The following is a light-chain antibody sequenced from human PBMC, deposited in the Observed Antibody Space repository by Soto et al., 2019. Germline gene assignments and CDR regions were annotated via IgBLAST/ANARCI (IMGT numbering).Light chain of an antibody. CDR2: GAS. CDR1: QSVSSN. Sequence: EIVMTQSPATLSVSPGERATLSFRASQSVSSNLAWYQQKPGQAPRLLIYGASTRATGIPARFSGSGSGTEFTLTISSLQSEDFAVYYCQQYNNWPPEMFGQGTKVDIK. V-gene: IGKV3-15*01. J-gene: IGKJ1*01. CDR3: QQYNNWPPEM.